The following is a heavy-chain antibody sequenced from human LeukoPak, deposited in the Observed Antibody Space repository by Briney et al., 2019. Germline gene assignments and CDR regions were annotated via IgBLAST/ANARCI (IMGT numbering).Heavy chain of an antibody. V-gene: IGHV4-34*01. J-gene: IGHJ3*02. CDR2: INHSGST. CDR1: GGSFSGYY. Sequence: PSETLSLTCAVYGGSFSGYYWSWIRQPPGKGLEWTGEINHSGSTNYNPSLKSRVTISVDTSKNQFSLELSSVTAADTAVYYCARDSHSGWYAAAFDIWGQGTMVTVSS. CDR3: ARDSHSGWYAAAFDI. D-gene: IGHD6-19*01.